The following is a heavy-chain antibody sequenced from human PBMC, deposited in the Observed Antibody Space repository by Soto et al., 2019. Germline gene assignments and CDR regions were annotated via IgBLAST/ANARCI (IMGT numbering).Heavy chain of an antibody. D-gene: IGHD6-19*01. CDR1: GGSISSGDYY. CDR3: ARHRGDSSATDH. CDR2: IYYSGST. V-gene: IGHV4-39*01. J-gene: IGHJ4*02. Sequence: SETLSLTCTVSGGSISSGDYYWSWIRQPPGKGLEWIGYIYYSGSTYYNPSLKSRVTISVDTSKNQFSLNLSSVTAADTAVYYCARHRGDSSATDHWGQGTLVTVS.